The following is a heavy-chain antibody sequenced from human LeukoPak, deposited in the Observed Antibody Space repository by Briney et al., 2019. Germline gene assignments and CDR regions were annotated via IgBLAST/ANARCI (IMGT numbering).Heavy chain of an antibody. CDR1: GYTFTSYG. CDR2: ISTYNGNT. CDR3: ARDYSSGWPNFDY. Sequence: ASVKVSCKASGYTFTSYGISWVRQAPGQGLEWMGWISTYNGNTNYAQKVQGRVTMTTDTSTSTPYMELRSLRSDDTAVYYCARDYSSGWPNFDYWGQGTLVTVSS. D-gene: IGHD6-19*01. V-gene: IGHV1-18*01. J-gene: IGHJ4*02.